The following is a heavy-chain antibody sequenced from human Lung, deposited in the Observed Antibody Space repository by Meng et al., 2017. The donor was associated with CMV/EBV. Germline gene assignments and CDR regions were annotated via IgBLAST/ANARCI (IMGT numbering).Heavy chain of an antibody. CDR1: GFSLRTSAAG. CDR3: THITRHYEPLTGYYPLFDY. D-gene: IGHD3-9*01. Sequence: SGPTLVKPTQTLALTCTFSGFSLRTSAAGVGWTRQPPGKAPEWLALIYWNDEKRYTPSLQSRLTVTKDTPKNRVALTMTNMNPADTATYYCTHITRHYEPLTGYYPLFDYWGQGTMVTVSS. V-gene: IGHV2-5*01. CDR2: IYWNDEK. J-gene: IGHJ4*02.